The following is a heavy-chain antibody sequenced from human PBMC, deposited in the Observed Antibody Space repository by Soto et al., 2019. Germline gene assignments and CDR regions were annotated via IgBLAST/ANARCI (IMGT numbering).Heavy chain of an antibody. D-gene: IGHD2-2*01. Sequence: QVQLQESGPGLVKPSGTLSLTCAVSSGSISSTNWWSWVRQPPGKGLEGIGEIYHSGSINYNPSLKSRVTMSVDKSKNQFSLKLSCVTAADTAIYYCARDGSSSSCYGRAFDVWGQGTRVTVSS. CDR3: ARDGSSSSCYGRAFDV. V-gene: IGHV4-4*02. J-gene: IGHJ3*01. CDR2: IYHSGSI. CDR1: SGSISSTNW.